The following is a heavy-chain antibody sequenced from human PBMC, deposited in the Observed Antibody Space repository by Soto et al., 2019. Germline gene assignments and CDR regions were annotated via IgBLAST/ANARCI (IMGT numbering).Heavy chain of an antibody. V-gene: IGHV3-30-3*01. Sequence: QVQLVESGGGVGQPGRSLRLSCAASGFTFSSYAMHWVRQAPGKGLEWVAVISYDGSNKYYAYSVKGRFTISRDNSKNTLYLQMNSLIAEDTVVYYCAREPVLWGQVTLFTVSS. CDR2: ISYDGSNK. CDR1: GFTFSSYA. CDR3: AREPVL. J-gene: IGHJ4*02.